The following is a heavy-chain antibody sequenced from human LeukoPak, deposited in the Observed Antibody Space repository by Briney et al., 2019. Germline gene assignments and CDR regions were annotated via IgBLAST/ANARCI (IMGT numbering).Heavy chain of an antibody. Sequence: SETLSLTCAVYGGSFSGYYWSWIRQPPGKGLEWIGEINHSGSTNYNPSLMGRVTISVDTSKNQFSLKLSSVTAADTAVYYCARVTGIAAAGIRTYGMDVWGQGTTVTVSS. V-gene: IGHV4-34*01. CDR2: INHSGST. D-gene: IGHD6-13*01. J-gene: IGHJ6*02. CDR1: GGSFSGYY. CDR3: ARVTGIAAAGIRTYGMDV.